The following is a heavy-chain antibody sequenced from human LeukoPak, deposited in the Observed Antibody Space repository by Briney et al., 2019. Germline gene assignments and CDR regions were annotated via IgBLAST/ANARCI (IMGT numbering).Heavy chain of an antibody. CDR2: IYFSGST. CDR3: ARWYSSGWAFDY. Sequence: SETLSLTCTVSGGSISSGGYYWSWIRQHPGKGLEWIGYIYFSGSTYYNPSLKSRVTISVDTSKNQFSLKLSSVTAADTAVYYCARWYSSGWAFDYWGQGTLVTVSS. CDR1: GGSISSGGYY. V-gene: IGHV4-31*03. D-gene: IGHD6-19*01. J-gene: IGHJ4*02.